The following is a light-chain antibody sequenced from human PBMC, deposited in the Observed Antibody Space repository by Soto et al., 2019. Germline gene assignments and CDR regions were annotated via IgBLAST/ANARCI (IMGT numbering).Light chain of an antibody. CDR2: DAS. Sequence: DIQMTQSPSTLSASVGDRVTITCRASQSISSWLAWYQQKPGKATKVLIYDASTLESGVPSRFSGGGSGTEFTLTIACLQPDDFATYYCQEYTTYSRTFGQGTKVEVK. CDR3: QEYTTYSRT. V-gene: IGKV1-5*01. CDR1: QSISSW. J-gene: IGKJ1*01.